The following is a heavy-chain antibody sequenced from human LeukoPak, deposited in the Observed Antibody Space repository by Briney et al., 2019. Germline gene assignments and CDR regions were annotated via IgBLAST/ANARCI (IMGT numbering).Heavy chain of an antibody. CDR3: ARDGSIAVKNWFDP. D-gene: IGHD6-19*01. J-gene: IGHJ5*02. CDR1: GFTFSSYS. V-gene: IGHV3-21*05. Sequence: GGSLRLSCAASGFTFSSYSMNWVRQAPGKGLEWLSYLSSSSSNIYYADSVKGRFTISRDNAKNPLYLQMNSLRAEDTAVYYCARDGSIAVKNWFDPWGQGTLVTVSS. CDR2: LSSSSSNI.